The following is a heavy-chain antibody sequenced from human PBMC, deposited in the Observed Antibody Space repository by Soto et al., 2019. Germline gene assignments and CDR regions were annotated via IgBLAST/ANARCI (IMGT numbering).Heavy chain of an antibody. CDR3: ARDGITIFGVVISMNWFDP. CDR2: INAGNGNT. V-gene: IGHV1-3*05. CDR1: GYTFTSYA. J-gene: IGHJ5*02. D-gene: IGHD3-3*01. Sequence: QVQLVQSGAEEKKPGASVKVSCKASGYTFTSYAMHWVRQAPGQRLEWMGWINAGNGNTKYSQKFQGRVTITRDKSASTAYMELSSLRSEDTAVYYCARDGITIFGVVISMNWFDPWGQGTLVTVSS.